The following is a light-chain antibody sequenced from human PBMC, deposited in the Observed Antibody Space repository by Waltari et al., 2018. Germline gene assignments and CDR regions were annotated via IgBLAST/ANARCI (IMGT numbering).Light chain of an antibody. Sequence: EIVLTQSPGTLPLSPGDRATLPCRASQSVPRDYLAWYHQKPGQAPRLLIYDASNRATGIPDRFSGSGSGTDFTLTISRLEPEDCALYYWQQDAHSPLTFGGGTRVEIK. CDR1: QSVPRDY. J-gene: IGKJ4*01. V-gene: IGKV3-20*01. CDR2: DAS. CDR3: QQDAHSPLT.